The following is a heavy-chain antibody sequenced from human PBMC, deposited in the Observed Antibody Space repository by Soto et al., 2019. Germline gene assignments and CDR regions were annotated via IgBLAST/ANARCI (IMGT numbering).Heavy chain of an antibody. CDR1: GFTFSSYD. CDR3: ARGRGAVTTPFDY. J-gene: IGHJ4*02. Sequence: EVQLVESGGGLVQPGGSLRLSCAASGFTFSSYDMHWVRQATGKGLEGVSGIGTAGDTYYPGSVRGRFTISRENAKSSLYLQMNSLRAGDAAVYYCARGRGAVTTPFDYWGQGTLVTVSS. V-gene: IGHV3-13*01. CDR2: IGTAGDT. D-gene: IGHD4-17*01.